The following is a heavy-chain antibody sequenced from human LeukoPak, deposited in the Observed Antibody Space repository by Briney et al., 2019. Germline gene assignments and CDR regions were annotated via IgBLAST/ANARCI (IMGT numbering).Heavy chain of an antibody. CDR1: GGSISSSSRY. CDR3: ARHGGGSYLDHFDY. V-gene: IGHV4-39*01. J-gene: IGHJ4*02. D-gene: IGHD1-26*01. Sequence: SETLSLTCTVSGGSISSSSRYWGWIRRPPGKGLECIGSAYFGGSTNYNPSLKSRVTISVDTSKNQFSLKLSSVTAADTAVYYCARHGGGSYLDHFDYWGQGTLVTVSS. CDR2: AYFGGST.